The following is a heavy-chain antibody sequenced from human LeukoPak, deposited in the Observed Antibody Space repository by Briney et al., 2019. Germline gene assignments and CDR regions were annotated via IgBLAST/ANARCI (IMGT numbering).Heavy chain of an antibody. CDR1: GGSISSYY. V-gene: IGHV4-59*05. D-gene: IGHD6-19*01. J-gene: IGHJ4*02. CDR2: IYYSGST. Sequence: PSETLSLTCTVSGGSISSYYWSWIRQPPGKGLEWIGSIYYSGSTYYNPSLKSRITISVDTSKNQFSLKLSSVTAADTAVYYCARRGGSGWYLDYWGQGTLVTVSS. CDR3: ARRGGSGWYLDY.